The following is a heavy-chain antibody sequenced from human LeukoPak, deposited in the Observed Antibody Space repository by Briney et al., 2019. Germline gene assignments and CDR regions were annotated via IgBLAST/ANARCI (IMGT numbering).Heavy chain of an antibody. V-gene: IGHV4-4*07. J-gene: IGHJ6*02. Sequence: SETLSLTCTVSGGSINSYYWSWIRQSAEKGLEWIGHIYTSGRTNYNPSLRSRVTMSVDTSKNQFSLKLSFVTAADTAVYYCARRAANYYGMDVWGQGTTVTVSS. CDR3: ARRAANYYGMDV. CDR2: IYTSGRT. CDR1: GGSINSYY. D-gene: IGHD6-13*01.